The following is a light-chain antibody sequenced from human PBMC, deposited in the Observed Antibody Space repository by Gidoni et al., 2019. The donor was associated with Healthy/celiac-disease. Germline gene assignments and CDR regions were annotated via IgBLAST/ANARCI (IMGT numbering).Light chain of an antibody. Sequence: SYELTQPPSVSVSPGQTASITCSGNNLGDKYACWYQQRPGQSPVLVIYQDSKRPSGIPERFSGSNSGNTATLTISGTQAMDEADYYCQAWDSSTVSYVFGTGTKVTVL. V-gene: IGLV3-1*01. CDR1: NLGDKY. J-gene: IGLJ1*01. CDR2: QDS. CDR3: QAWDSSTVSYV.